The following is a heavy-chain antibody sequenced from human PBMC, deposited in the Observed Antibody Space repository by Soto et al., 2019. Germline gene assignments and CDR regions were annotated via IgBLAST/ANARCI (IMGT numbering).Heavy chain of an antibody. CDR2: IIPILGIA. CDR1: GGTFSSYT. D-gene: IGHD3-10*01. Sequence: QVQLVQSGAEVKKPGSSVKVSCKASGGTFSSYTISWVRQAPGQGLEWMGRIIPILGIANYAQKFQGRVTITADKSTSTAYMELSSLRSEDTAVYYCARPGVRGVIPPYYYGMDVWGQGTTVTVSS. J-gene: IGHJ6*02. CDR3: ARPGVRGVIPPYYYGMDV. V-gene: IGHV1-69*02.